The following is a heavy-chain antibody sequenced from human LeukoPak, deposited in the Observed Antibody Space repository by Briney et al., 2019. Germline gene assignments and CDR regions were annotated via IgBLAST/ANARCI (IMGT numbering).Heavy chain of an antibody. CDR2: IIPIFGTA. Sequence: SVKVSCKASGGTFSSYAISWVRQAPGQGLVWMGGIIPIFGTANYAQKFQGRVTITADKSTSTAYMELSSLRSEDTAVYYCARGKNWNDLTFDYWGQGTLVTVSS. CDR3: ARGKNWNDLTFDY. J-gene: IGHJ4*02. D-gene: IGHD1-1*01. V-gene: IGHV1-69*06. CDR1: GGTFSSYA.